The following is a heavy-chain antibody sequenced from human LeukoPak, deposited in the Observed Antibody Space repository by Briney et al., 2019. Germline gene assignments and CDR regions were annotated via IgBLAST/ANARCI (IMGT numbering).Heavy chain of an antibody. CDR3: ARTFNLYSSGWYVRSGYYFDY. J-gene: IGHJ4*02. D-gene: IGHD6-19*01. CDR1: GGSISSYH. CDR2: INHSGST. Sequence: SETLSLTCTVSGGSISSYHWSWIRQPPGKGLEWIGEINHSGSTNYNPSLKSRVTISVDTSKNQFSLKLSSVTAADTAVYYCARTFNLYSSGWYVRSGYYFDYWGQGTLVTVSS. V-gene: IGHV4-34*01.